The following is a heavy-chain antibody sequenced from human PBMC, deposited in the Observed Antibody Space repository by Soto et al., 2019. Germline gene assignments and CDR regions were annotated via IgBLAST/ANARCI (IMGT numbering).Heavy chain of an antibody. CDR3: ASCRFGGSCYENDAFDI. D-gene: IGHD2-15*01. Sequence: GGSLRLSCAASGFTFSSYSMNWVRQAPGKGLEWVSSISSSSSYIYYADSVKGRFTISRDNAKNSLYLQMNSLRAEDTAVYYCASCRFGGSCYENDAFDIWGQGTMVTVSS. J-gene: IGHJ3*02. CDR2: ISSSSSYI. CDR1: GFTFSSYS. V-gene: IGHV3-21*01.